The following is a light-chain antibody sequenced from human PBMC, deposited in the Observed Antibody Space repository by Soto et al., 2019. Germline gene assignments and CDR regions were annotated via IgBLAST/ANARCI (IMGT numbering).Light chain of an antibody. Sequence: QSVLTQPASVSGSPGQSITISCTGTSSDVGGYNYVSWYQQHPGKAPKLMIXDVSNRPSGVSNRFSGSKSGNTASLTISGLQAEDEADYYCSSYTSSSTYVFXTGTKLTVL. J-gene: IGLJ1*01. CDR1: SSDVGGYNY. CDR2: DVS. V-gene: IGLV2-14*01. CDR3: SSYTSSSTYV.